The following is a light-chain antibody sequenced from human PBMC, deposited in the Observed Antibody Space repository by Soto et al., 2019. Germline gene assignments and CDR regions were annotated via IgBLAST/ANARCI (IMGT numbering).Light chain of an antibody. J-gene: IGKJ2*01. CDR3: QHYNNYPYT. V-gene: IGKV1-5*03. CDR1: QFISSW. CDR2: RAS. Sequence: DIQMTQSPSTLSASVGDRVTITCRASQFISSWLAWYQQKPGKATKLLIYRASTLESGVSSRFSGSGSGTEFTLTISGLQPDDFATYYCQHYNNYPYTFGQGTNLEI.